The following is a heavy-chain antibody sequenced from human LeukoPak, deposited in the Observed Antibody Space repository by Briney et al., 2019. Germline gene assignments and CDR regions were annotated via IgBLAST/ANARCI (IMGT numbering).Heavy chain of an antibody. CDR2: IYSGGST. J-gene: IGHJ4*02. CDR3: AKKRDTVTPHYFDY. CDR1: GFTVSSNY. Sequence: GGSLRLSCAASGFTVSSNYMSWVRQAPGKGLEWVSVIYSGGSTYYADSVKGRFTISRDNSKNTLYLQMNSLRAEDTAVYYCAKKRDTVTPHYFDYWGQGTLVTVSS. V-gene: IGHV3-53*01. D-gene: IGHD4-17*01.